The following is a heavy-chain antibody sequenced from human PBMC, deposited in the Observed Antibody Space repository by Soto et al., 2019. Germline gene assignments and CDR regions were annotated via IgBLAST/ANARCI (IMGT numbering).Heavy chain of an antibody. CDR1: GGSISSDGNY. CDR2: IYYSGST. J-gene: IGHJ6*02. Sequence: QVQLQESGPGLVKSSQTLSLTCTVSGGSISSDGNYWSWIRQHPGKGLEWIGYIYYSGSTNYNPSLKGGFTISVDTSKNKFSLRLNSVTAADPAVYYCARPRMVGEIIYYYGMDVGGQGTTVTAS. CDR3: ARPRMVGEIIYYYGMDV. V-gene: IGHV4-31*03. D-gene: IGHD3-10*01.